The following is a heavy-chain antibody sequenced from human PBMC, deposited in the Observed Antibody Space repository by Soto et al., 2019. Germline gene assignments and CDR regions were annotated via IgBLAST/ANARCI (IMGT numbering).Heavy chain of an antibody. CDR2: ISGSRGST. V-gene: IGHV3-23*01. Sequence: GGSLRLSCAASGLTFSSYAMSWARQAPGRGWVCVSAISGSRGSTYYANSVKARFTISRDNSKNTLYMQMNSLRAEDTAIYYCVREVSDWSSHGSFDFWGRGTMVTVSS. D-gene: IGHD2-21*02. J-gene: IGHJ3*01. CDR1: GLTFSSYA. CDR3: VREVSDWSSHGSFDF.